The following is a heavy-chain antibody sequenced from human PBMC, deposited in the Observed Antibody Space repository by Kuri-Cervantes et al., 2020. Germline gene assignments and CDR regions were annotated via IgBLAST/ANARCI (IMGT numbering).Heavy chain of an antibody. J-gene: IGHJ6*02. CDR2: INHSGST. D-gene: IGHD3-22*01. CDR1: GFTVSSKH. CDR3: ARGAAYYYDSSGYYPWSRRYYGMDV. Sequence: GSLRLSCAASGFTVSSKHMTWVRQPPGKGPEWIGEINHSGSTNYNPSLKSRVTISVDTSKNQFSLKLSSVTAADTAVYYCARGAAYYYDSSGYYPWSRRYYGMDVWGQGTTVTVSS. V-gene: IGHV4-34*01.